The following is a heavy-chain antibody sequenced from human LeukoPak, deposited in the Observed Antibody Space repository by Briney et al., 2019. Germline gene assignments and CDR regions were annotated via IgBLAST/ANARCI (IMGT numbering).Heavy chain of an antibody. CDR3: ARGRVVVPAANFPFDY. CDR2: MYNSGKT. CDR1: GAPISSYY. V-gene: IGHV4-59*12. J-gene: IGHJ4*02. D-gene: IGHD2-2*01. Sequence: SETLSLTCTVSGAPISSYYWTWIRRSPTKGLEWIGHMYNSGKTDYNPSLKSRVSISLNMSKNQFSLKLSSVTAADTAVYYCARGRVVVPAANFPFDYWGQGTLVTVSS.